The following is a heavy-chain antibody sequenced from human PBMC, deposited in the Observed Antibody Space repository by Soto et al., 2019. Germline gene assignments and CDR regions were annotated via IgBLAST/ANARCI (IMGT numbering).Heavy chain of an antibody. D-gene: IGHD1-26*01. CDR3: ARGKRGSLPVEY. CDR1: GYTFTSYY. J-gene: IGHJ4*02. CDR2: LNPSGGRT. V-gene: IGHV1-46*01. Sequence: QVQLVQSGAEVKKPGASVKVSCKASGYTFTSYYIHWVRQAPGQGLEWMGILNPSGGRTNYAQKFQGRVTMTKDTSTSTVFMELSRPRSEDTAVYYCARGKRGSLPVEYWGQGTLVTVSS.